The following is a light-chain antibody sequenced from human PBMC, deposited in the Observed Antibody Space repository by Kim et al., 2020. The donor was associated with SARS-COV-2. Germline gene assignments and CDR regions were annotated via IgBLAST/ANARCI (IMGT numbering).Light chain of an antibody. CDR3: QQYSNWPLT. Sequence: SPGERATLSARASQTVSSNFLAGYQQKPGQTPRLLIYDTSSRATGIPARFSGGGSGTEFTLTISTRQSEDFAVYYCQQYSNWPLTFGQGTKVDIK. V-gene: IGKV3D-15*01. CDR2: DTS. J-gene: IGKJ1*01. CDR1: QTVSSN.